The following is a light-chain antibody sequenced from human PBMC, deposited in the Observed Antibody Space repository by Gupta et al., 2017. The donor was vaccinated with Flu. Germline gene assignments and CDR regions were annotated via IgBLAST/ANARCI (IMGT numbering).Light chain of an antibody. V-gene: IGLV7-46*01. CDR1: TGAVTSGHY. Sequence: QAVVTPEPSLTVSPGGTVTLTCGSSTGAVTSGHYPYWVQQKPGQVPRTLIYDTSNTHSWTPARFSGSLPGGNAALNLSGAEAEDECEYYCILTYCGRWVFGGGTKLAVL. CDR3: ILTYCGRWV. CDR2: DTS. J-gene: IGLJ3*02.